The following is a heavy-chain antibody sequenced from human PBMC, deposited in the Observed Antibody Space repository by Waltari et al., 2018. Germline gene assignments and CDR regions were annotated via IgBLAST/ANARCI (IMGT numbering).Heavy chain of an antibody. Sequence: EVQLLESGGGLVQPGGSLRLSCAASGFTFSDYAMTWGRQAPGKGLEWVSLISGSGDTTYYADSVRGRFTISRDNSKDTLFLQMNSLRAEDTAVYYCATDRNEYIRSIDYWGQGTLATVSS. CDR2: ISGSGDTT. CDR1: GFTFSDYA. J-gene: IGHJ4*02. V-gene: IGHV3-23*01. D-gene: IGHD3-3*01. CDR3: ATDRNEYIRSIDY.